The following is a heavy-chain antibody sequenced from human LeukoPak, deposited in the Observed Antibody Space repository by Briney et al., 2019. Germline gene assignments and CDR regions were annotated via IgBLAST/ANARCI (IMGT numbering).Heavy chain of an antibody. D-gene: IGHD6-6*01. V-gene: IGHV3-48*03. Sequence: GSLRLSCAASGFPFSSYEMNWVRQAPGKGLEWVSYISSSGSTIYYADSVKGRFTISRDNAKNSLYLQMNSLRAEDTAVYYCARDTSSSIAARPSNFDYWGQGTLVTVSS. CDR1: GFPFSSYE. CDR2: ISSSGSTI. J-gene: IGHJ4*02. CDR3: ARDTSSSIAARPSNFDY.